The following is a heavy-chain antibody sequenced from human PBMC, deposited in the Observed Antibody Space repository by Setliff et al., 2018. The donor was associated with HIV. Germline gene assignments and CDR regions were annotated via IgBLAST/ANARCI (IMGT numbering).Heavy chain of an antibody. V-gene: IGHV1-2*06. CDR3: ARQLSNSLES. CDR1: GYTFTGYY. CDR2: INPNSGGT. J-gene: IGHJ4*02. Sequence: ASVKVSCKASGYTFTGYYIHWVRQAPGHGLDWMGRINPNSGGTNYAQKFQGRVTMTRDTSISTAYMELSRLRSDDTAVYYCARQLSNSLESWGQGTPVTVSS. D-gene: IGHD1-1*01.